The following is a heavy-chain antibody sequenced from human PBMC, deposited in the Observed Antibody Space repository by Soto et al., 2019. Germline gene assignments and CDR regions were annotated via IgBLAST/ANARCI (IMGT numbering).Heavy chain of an antibody. CDR2: IYYSGST. CDR1: GGSISSYY. D-gene: IGHD3-10*01. CDR3: ARRGVRFGEIDY. Sequence: SETLSLTCTVSGGSISSYYWSWIRQPPGKGLEWIGYIYYSGSTNYNPSLKSRVTISVDTSKNQFSLKLSSVTAADTAVYYCARRGVRFGEIDYWGQGTLVTVSS. V-gene: IGHV4-59*01. J-gene: IGHJ4*02.